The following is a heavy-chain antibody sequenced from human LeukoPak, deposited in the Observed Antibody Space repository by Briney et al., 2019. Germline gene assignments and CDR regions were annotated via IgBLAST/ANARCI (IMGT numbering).Heavy chain of an antibody. CDR3: ARGVYDYIWGSYVN. CDR2: IYTSRST. CDR1: GGSISSYY. Sequence: SETLSLTCTVSGGSISSYYWSWIRQPAGKGLEWIGRIYTSRSTNYNPSLKSRVTMSVDTSKNQFSLKLSSVTAADTAVYYCARGVYDYIWGSYVNWGQGTLVTVSS. D-gene: IGHD3-16*01. V-gene: IGHV4-4*07. J-gene: IGHJ4*02.